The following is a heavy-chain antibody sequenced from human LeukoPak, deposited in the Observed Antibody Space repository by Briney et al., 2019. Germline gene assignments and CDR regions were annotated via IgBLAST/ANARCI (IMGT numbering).Heavy chain of an antibody. J-gene: IGHJ6*03. CDR1: RYTFTSYD. CDR2: MNPNSGNT. CDR3: ARGHTPVGYYDFWSGYFPYPLTYYMDV. Sequence: GASVKVSCKASRYTFTSYDINWVRQATGQRLEWMGWMNPNSGNTGYAQKFQGRVTMTRNTSISTAYMELSSLRSEDTAVYYCARGHTPVGYYDFWSGYFPYPLTYYMDVWGKGTTVTVSS. V-gene: IGHV1-8*01. D-gene: IGHD3-3*01.